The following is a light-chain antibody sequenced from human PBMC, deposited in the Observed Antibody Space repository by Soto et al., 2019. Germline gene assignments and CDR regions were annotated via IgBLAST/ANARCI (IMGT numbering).Light chain of an antibody. CDR3: QHYNGYSYT. CDR1: QSISNW. J-gene: IGKJ2*01. CDR2: RTS. V-gene: IGKV1-5*03. Sequence: DIQMTQSPSTLPASVGDRVTITCRASQSISNWLAWYQQKPGKAPKLLIFRTSTLESGVPSRFSGSGSGTEFTLTISSLQPDDFATYHCQHYNGYSYTFGQGTKLEIK.